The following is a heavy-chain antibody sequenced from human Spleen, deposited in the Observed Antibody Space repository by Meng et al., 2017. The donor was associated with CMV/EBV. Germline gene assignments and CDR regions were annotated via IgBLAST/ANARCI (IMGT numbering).Heavy chain of an antibody. D-gene: IGHD3-3*01. J-gene: IGHJ6*02. Sequence: GESLKISCAASGFTFTNFYMSWIRLAPGKGLEWVSYISSSGRTIYYADSVKGRFTISRDNAKNSLYLQMNVLRAGDTAVYYCARWFWSGYYGMDVWGQGTTVTVSS. CDR2: ISSSGRTI. CDR1: GFTFTNFY. CDR3: ARWFWSGYYGMDV. V-gene: IGHV3-11*04.